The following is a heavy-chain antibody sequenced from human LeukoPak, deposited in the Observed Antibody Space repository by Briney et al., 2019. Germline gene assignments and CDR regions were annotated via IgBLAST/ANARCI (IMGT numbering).Heavy chain of an antibody. CDR1: GFTLSNYW. D-gene: IGHD3-16*01. CDR3: ARDGPKGLGIYKDY. Sequence: PGGSLRLSCAASGFTLSNYWMIHWVRQVPGKGLQWVSRINNDGNLKTDGRDTGYADSVKGRFTISTDNAKNTLYLQMNSLRAEDTAVYYCARDGPKGLGIYKDYWGQGTLVTVSS. V-gene: IGHV3-74*01. CDR2: INNDGNLKTDGRDT. J-gene: IGHJ4*02.